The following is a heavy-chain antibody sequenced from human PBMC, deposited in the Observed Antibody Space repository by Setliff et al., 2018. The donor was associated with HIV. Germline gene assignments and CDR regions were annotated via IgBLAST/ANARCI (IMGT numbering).Heavy chain of an antibody. D-gene: IGHD2-8*01. V-gene: IGHV3-30*04. Sequence: GGSLRLSCAASGFTFSTYAMHWVCQAPGKGLEWVAVITYDGRNKYHADSVKGRFTISRGNSKNTLFLQMSSLRAEDTAVYYCAAGRRCSNSACYPFDYWGQGTLVTVSS. CDR1: GFTFSTYA. CDR3: AAGRRCSNSACYPFDY. CDR2: ITYDGRNK. J-gene: IGHJ4*02.